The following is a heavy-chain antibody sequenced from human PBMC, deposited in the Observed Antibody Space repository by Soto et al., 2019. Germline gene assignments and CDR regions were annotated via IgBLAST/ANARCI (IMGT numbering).Heavy chain of an antibody. CDR1: GGSISSGGYY. V-gene: IGHV4-31*01. J-gene: IGHJ4*02. CDR2: IYYSGST. D-gene: IGHD2-15*01. CDR3: ARGKVHYCSGGSCYFYYFDY. Sequence: QVQLQESGPGLVKPSQTLSLTCTVSGGSISSGGYYWSWIRQHPGKGLEWIGYIYYSGSTYYNRSHNSQCTISLDTSKNQFSLKLISVTAADTAVYYCARGKVHYCSGGSCYFYYFDYWGQGTLVTVSS.